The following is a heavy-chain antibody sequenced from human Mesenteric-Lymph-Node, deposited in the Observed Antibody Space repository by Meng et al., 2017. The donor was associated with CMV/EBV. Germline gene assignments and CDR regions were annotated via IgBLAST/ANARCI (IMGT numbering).Heavy chain of an antibody. Sequence: ASVKVSCKASGYTFTGYYMHWVRQAPGQGLEWMGWINPNSGGTNYAQKFQGRVTMTRDTSISTAYMELSRLRSDDTAVYYCARSRSRGSYSAFDIWGQGTMVTVSS. J-gene: IGHJ3*02. V-gene: IGHV1-2*02. CDR3: ARSRSRGSYSAFDI. D-gene: IGHD1-26*01. CDR2: INPNSGGT. CDR1: GYTFTGYY.